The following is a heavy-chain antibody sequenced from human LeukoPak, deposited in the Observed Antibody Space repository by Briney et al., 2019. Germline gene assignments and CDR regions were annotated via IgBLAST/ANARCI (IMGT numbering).Heavy chain of an antibody. CDR1: GGSISSGGYS. CDR2: IYHSGST. J-gene: IGHJ4*02. Sequence: SSETLSLTCAVSGGSISSGGYSWSWIRQPPGKGLEWIGYIYHSGSTYYNPSLKSRVTISVDRSKNQFSLKLSSVTAADTAVYYCARAPLDYGSGSYYDNWGQGTLVTVSS. CDR3: ARAPLDYGSGSYYDN. V-gene: IGHV4-30-2*01. D-gene: IGHD3-10*01.